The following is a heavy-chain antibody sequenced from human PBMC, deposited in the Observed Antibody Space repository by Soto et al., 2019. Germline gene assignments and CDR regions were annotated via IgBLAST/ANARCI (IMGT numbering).Heavy chain of an antibody. J-gene: IGHJ6*03. CDR1: GFTFSSYA. V-gene: IGHV3-23*01. CDR3: AKDAIQFDTAMVIPYYMDV. Sequence: GGSLRLSCAASGFTFSSYAMSWVRQAPGKGLEWVSAISGSGGSTYYADSVKGRFTISRDNSKNTLYLQMNSLRAEDTAVYYCAKDAIQFDTAMVIPYYMDVWGKGTTVTVSS. CDR2: ISGSGGST. D-gene: IGHD5-18*01.